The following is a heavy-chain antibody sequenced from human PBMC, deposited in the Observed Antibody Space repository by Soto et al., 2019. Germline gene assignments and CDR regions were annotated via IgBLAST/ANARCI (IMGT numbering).Heavy chain of an antibody. Sequence: QVQLQESGPGLVKPSQTLSLTCTVSGGSISSGGYYWSWIRQHPGKGLEWIGYIYYSGSTYYNPSLKSRVTRAVDTSKNQFPLKLSFVTAADTAVYYCAIYDSSGSRGFQHWGQGTRVTVSS. J-gene: IGHJ1*01. CDR1: GGSISSGGYY. CDR3: AIYDSSGSRGFQH. V-gene: IGHV4-31*03. CDR2: IYYSGST. D-gene: IGHD3-22*01.